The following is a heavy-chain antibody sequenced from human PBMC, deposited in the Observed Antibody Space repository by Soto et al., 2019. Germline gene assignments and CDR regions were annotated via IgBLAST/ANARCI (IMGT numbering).Heavy chain of an antibody. V-gene: IGHV4-31*03. J-gene: IGHJ5*02. D-gene: IGHD5-12*01. CDR2: IYYSGST. CDR1: GGSISSGGYY. Sequence: QVQLQESGPGLVKPSQTLSLTCTVSGGSISSGGYYWSWIRQHPGKGLEWIGYIYYSGSTYYNSSLKNRVTISVDTSKNQFSLKLSSVTAADTAVYYCARDLREATIGFDPWGQGTLVTVSS. CDR3: ARDLREATIGFDP.